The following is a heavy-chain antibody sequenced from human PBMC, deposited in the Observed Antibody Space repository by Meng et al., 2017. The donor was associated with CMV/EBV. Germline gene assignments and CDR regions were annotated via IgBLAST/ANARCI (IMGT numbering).Heavy chain of an antibody. J-gene: IGHJ4*02. CDR1: GIPFRPHA. D-gene: IGHD3-9*01. V-gene: IGHV1-69*10. CDR3: VFEGVEILTGSYKKFFDS. Sequence: SVKVSCKGSGIPFRPHAINWVRLAPGHGLEWMGGIMPLSGFTSYAQRFQGRITITADKSTSTTYMDLSSLTSEDAAVYYCVFEGVEILTGSYKKFFDSWGQGTLVTVSS. CDR2: IMPLSGFT.